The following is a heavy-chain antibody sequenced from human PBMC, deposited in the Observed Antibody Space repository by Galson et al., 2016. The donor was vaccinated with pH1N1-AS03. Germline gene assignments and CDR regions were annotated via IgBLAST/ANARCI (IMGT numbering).Heavy chain of an antibody. CDR3: AKVGVVGPPYGMEV. D-gene: IGHD2-15*01. CDR2: ISSSGSTI. V-gene: IGHV3-48*03. J-gene: IGHJ6*02. CDR1: GFTFRSYE. Sequence: SLRLSCAASGFTFRSYEMNWVRQAPGKGLEWVSYISSSGSTIYYADSVKGRFNLSRDNAKNSLYLQMNSLRAEDTAVYYCAKVGVVGPPYGMEVWGQGTTVTVSS.